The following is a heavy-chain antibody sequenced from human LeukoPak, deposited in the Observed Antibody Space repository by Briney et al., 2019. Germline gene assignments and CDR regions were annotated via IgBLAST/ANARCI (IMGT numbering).Heavy chain of an antibody. V-gene: IGHV3-23*01. CDR2: IIDVGGT. D-gene: IGHD2-15*01. CDR1: GSTLTEHA. CDR3: AKDYCRGGNCPLPFFDS. J-gene: IGHJ4*02. Sequence: GGSLRLSCAVSGSTLTEHAWSWVRQAPGEGLEWVSGIIDVGGTYYADSVKGRFTISRDSSKNTLYLQMNSLRAEDTATYYCAKDYCRGGNCPLPFFDSWGQGTLVTVSS.